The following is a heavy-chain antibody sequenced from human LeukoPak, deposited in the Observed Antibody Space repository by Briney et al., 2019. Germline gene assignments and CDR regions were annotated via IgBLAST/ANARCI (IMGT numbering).Heavy chain of an antibody. CDR2: ISSSGSII. CDR3: AKDHGSSDWYYFDY. V-gene: IGHV3-48*03. CDR1: GFTFSSYE. D-gene: IGHD6-13*01. J-gene: IGHJ4*02. Sequence: GGSLRLSCAASGFTFSSYEMNWVRQAPGKGLEFISYISSSGSIIYYADSVKGRFTISRDNSKNTLYLQMNTLRADDTAVYYCAKDHGSSDWYYFDYWGQGTLVTVSS.